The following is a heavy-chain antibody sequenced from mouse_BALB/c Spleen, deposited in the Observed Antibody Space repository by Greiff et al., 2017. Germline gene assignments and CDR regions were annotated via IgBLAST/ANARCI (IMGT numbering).Heavy chain of an antibody. V-gene: IGHV5-17*02. CDR3: ARENGYDEAWFAY. D-gene: IGHD2-2*01. CDR2: ISSGSSTI. Sequence: EVQRVESGGGLVQPGGSRKLSCAASGFTFSSFGMHWVRQAPEKGLEWVAYISSGSSTIYYADTVKGRFTISRDNPKNTLFLQMTSLRSEDTAMYYCARENGYDEAWFAYWGQGTLVTVSA. J-gene: IGHJ3*01. CDR1: GFTFSSFG.